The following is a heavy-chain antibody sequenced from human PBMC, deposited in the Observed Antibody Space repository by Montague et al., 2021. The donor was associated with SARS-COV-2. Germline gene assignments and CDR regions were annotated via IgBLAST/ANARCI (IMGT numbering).Heavy chain of an antibody. Sequence: SLRLSCAASGITFSIYSMHWVRQVPGKGLQWVSVISYNAINTYYADSAKGRFTISRDNSKNTLYLQMNSLRAEDTAVYYCARDRWFGEFDYWGQGTLVTVSS. CDR1: GITFSIYS. CDR3: ARDRWFGEFDY. CDR2: ISYNAINT. D-gene: IGHD3-10*01. J-gene: IGHJ4*02. V-gene: IGHV3-30-3*01.